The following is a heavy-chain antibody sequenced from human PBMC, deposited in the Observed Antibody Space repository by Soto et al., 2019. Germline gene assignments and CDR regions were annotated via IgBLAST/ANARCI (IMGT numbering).Heavy chain of an antibody. V-gene: IGHV4-31*03. J-gene: IGHJ5*02. Sequence: SETLSLTCTVSGGSISSGGYYWSWIRQHPGKGLEWIGYIYYSGSTYYNPSLKSRVTISVDTSKNQFSLKLSSVTAADTAVYYCARGIVVVVAATPVRWFDPWGQGTLVTVSS. CDR2: IYYSGST. CDR3: ARGIVVVVAATPVRWFDP. CDR1: GGSISSGGYY. D-gene: IGHD2-15*01.